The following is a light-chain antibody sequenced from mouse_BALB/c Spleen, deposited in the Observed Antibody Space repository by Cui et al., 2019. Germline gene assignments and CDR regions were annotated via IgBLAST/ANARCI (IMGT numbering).Light chain of an antibody. V-gene: IGKV4-55*01. CDR2: DTS. CDR1: SSVSY. CDR3: QQWSSYPRT. J-gene: IGKJ1*01. Sequence: QIVLTQSPAIMSASPGEKVTMTCSASSSVSYMYWYQQKPGSSPSLLLYDTSHLESGVPVRFSGSGSGTSYSLTISRMEAEDAATYYCQQWSSYPRTFGGGTKLEIK.